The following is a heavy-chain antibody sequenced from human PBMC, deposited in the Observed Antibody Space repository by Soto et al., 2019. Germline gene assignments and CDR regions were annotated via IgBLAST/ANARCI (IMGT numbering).Heavy chain of an antibody. CDR1: GFTFSSYS. J-gene: IGHJ4*02. V-gene: IGHV3-23*01. D-gene: IGHD6-13*01. CDR3: AKDRGSSWYEIDY. CDR2: ISGSGGSI. Sequence: GGSQRLSCAASGFTFSSYSRNWVRQAPGKGLEWVSTISGSGGSIYYADSVKGRFTISRDNSKNTLYLQMNSLRAEDTAVYYCAKDRGSSWYEIDYWGQGTLVTVSS.